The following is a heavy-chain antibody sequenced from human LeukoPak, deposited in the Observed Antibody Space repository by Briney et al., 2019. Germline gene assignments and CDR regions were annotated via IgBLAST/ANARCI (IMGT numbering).Heavy chain of an antibody. CDR1: GFTFSSYA. CDR3: AKGGWAPYDYAADY. D-gene: IGHD3-16*01. CDR2: ISGSGGST. V-gene: IGHV3-23*01. Sequence: PGGSLRLSCAASGFTFSSYAMSWVRQAPGKGLEWVSAISGSGGSTYYADSVKGRFTISRDNSKNTLYLQMNSLRAEDTAVYYCAKGGWAPYDYAADYWGQGTLVTVSS. J-gene: IGHJ4*02.